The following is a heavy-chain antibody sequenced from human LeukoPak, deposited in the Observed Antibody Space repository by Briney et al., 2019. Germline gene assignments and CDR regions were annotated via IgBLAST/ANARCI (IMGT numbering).Heavy chain of an antibody. CDR1: GFTFSSYA. D-gene: IGHD3-3*01. CDR2: ISGSGGST. J-gene: IGHJ4*02. Sequence: GGSLRLSCAASGFTFSSYAMSWVRQAPGKGLEWVSAISGSGGSTYYADSVKGLFTISRDNSKNTLYLQMNSLRAEDTAVYYCAKETYYDFWSGYYDYWGQGTLVTVSS. V-gene: IGHV3-23*01. CDR3: AKETYYDFWSGYYDY.